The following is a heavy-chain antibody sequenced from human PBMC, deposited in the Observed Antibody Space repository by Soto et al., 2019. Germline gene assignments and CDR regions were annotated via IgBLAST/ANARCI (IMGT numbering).Heavy chain of an antibody. Sequence: EVQLVESGGGLVKPGGSLRLSCAASGFTFTRYSMNWVRQAPGKGLELVSSISSTTNYIYYGDSMKGLFTISRDNAKNSLYIEMNSLRAEDTAVYYCARESEDLTSNFDYWGQGTLVTVSS. J-gene: IGHJ4*02. CDR3: ARESEDLTSNFDY. CDR2: ISSTTNYI. CDR1: GFTFTRYS. V-gene: IGHV3-21*06.